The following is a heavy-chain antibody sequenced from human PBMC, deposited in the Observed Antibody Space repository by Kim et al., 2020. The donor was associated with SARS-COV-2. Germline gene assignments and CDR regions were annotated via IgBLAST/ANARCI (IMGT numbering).Heavy chain of an antibody. Sequence: YNPAPTSRVTMSVDTSKNRFSLKLSSVTAADTAVYYCARREGGSNYFDYWGQGTLVTVSS. J-gene: IGHJ4*02. V-gene: IGHV4-59*08. CDR3: ARREGGSNYFDY. D-gene: IGHD1-26*01.